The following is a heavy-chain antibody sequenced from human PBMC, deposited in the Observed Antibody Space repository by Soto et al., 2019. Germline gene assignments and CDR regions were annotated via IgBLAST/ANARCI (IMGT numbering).Heavy chain of an antibody. CDR2: IIPIDATV. D-gene: IGHD3-10*01. V-gene: IGHV1-69*12. CDR1: GGTFSNYA. CDR3: ARDLLGFGYTYGDV. J-gene: IGHJ6*01. Sequence: QVQLVQSGAEVKKPGSSVKVSCKASGGTFSNYALISWVRQAPGQGLEWMGGIIPIDATVNYAQKFQGRITITADESTTTAYMDLGTLRSEDTAVYYCARDLLGFGYTYGDVWGQGTTSPFPQ.